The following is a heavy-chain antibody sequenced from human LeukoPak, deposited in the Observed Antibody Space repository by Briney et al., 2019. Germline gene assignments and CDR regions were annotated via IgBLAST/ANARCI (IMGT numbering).Heavy chain of an antibody. CDR3: AKDGAEGGAYY. J-gene: IGHJ4*02. Sequence: GGSLRLSCAASGFTFSSYGMSWVRQAPGKGLEWVSAISGSGGSTYYADSVKGRFTISRDKSKNTLYLQMNSLRAEDTAVYYCAKDGAEGGAYYWGQGTLVTVSS. V-gene: IGHV3-23*01. D-gene: IGHD2-21*01. CDR2: ISGSGGST. CDR1: GFTFSSYG.